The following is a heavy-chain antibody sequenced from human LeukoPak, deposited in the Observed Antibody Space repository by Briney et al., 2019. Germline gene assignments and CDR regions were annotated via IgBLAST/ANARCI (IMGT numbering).Heavy chain of an antibody. V-gene: IGHV4-34*01. CDR3: ARVDVGFDY. D-gene: IGHD1-26*01. J-gene: IGHJ4*02. CDR1: GGSFSGYY. CDR2: INHSGST. Sequence: PSETLSLTCAVYGGSFSGYYWSWIRQPPGKGLEWIGEINHSGSTNYNPSLKSRVTISVDTSKNQFSLKLSSVTAADTAVYYCARVDVGFDYWGRGTLVTVSS.